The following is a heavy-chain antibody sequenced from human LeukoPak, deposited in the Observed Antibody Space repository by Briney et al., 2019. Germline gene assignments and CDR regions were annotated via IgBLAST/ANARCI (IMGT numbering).Heavy chain of an antibody. CDR2: ISSSSNYI. V-gene: IGHV3-21*01. J-gene: IGHJ4*02. CDR1: GFTFSSYS. Sequence: GGSLRLSCAASGFTFSSYSMNWVRQAPGKGLEWVSSISSSSNYIYYADSVKGRFTISRDNAKNSLYLQMNSLRAEDTAVYYCAREQTTYYFDYWGQGTLVTVSS. D-gene: IGHD1-1*01. CDR3: AREQTTYYFDY.